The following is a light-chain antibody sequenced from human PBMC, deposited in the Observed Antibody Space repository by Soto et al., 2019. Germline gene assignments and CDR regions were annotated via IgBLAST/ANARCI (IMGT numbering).Light chain of an antibody. J-gene: IGKJ2*03. CDR3: YQHNNWPHS. CDR2: KAS. Sequence: DIQMTQSPSTLSASVGDRVTITCRASQSISTWLAWYQQKPGKGPTLLIYKASRLESGVPSRFSGSGSGTEFALTISSLQPADFATYYCYQHNNWPHSFGQGTKVDIK. CDR1: QSISTW. V-gene: IGKV1-5*03.